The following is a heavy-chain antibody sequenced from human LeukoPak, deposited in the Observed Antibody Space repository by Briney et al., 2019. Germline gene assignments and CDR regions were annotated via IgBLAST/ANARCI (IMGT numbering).Heavy chain of an antibody. V-gene: IGHV3-48*01. CDR2: ISSSSSTI. D-gene: IGHD2-15*01. Sequence: GGSLRLSCAASGFTFSSYSMNWVRQAPGKGLEWVSYISSSSSTIYYADSVKGRFTISRDNAKNSLYLQMNSLRAEDTAVYYCAATVTYCSGGSCYPQYFQHWGQGTLVTVSS. CDR1: GFTFSSYS. CDR3: AATVTYCSGGSCYPQYFQH. J-gene: IGHJ1*01.